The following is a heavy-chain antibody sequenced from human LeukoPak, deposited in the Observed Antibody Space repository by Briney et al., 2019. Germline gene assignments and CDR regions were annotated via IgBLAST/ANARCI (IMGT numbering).Heavy chain of an antibody. CDR1: GGSFSGYY. J-gene: IGHJ5*02. CDR3: ARGTNPYSSSWYWWFDP. V-gene: IGHV4-34*01. D-gene: IGHD6-13*01. Sequence: SETLSLTCAVYGGSFSGYYWSWIRQPPGKGLEWIGEINHSGSTNYNPSLKSRVTISVDTSKNQFSLKLSSVTAADTAVYYCARGTNPYSSSWYWWFDPWGQGTLVTVSS. CDR2: INHSGST.